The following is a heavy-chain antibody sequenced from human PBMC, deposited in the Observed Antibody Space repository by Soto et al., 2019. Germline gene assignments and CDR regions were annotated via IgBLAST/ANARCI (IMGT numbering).Heavy chain of an antibody. D-gene: IGHD4-17*01. Sequence: GXSLRLSCVASGFTFSYYWMHCVRQTPEKGLVWVARIYSDGSATTYADSVKGRFTISRDNSKNTLYLQMNSLRADDTAVYYCARGNYGGFDYWGQGTLVTVSS. CDR3: ARGNYGGFDY. CDR1: GFTFSYYW. CDR2: IYSDGSAT. J-gene: IGHJ4*02. V-gene: IGHV3-74*03.